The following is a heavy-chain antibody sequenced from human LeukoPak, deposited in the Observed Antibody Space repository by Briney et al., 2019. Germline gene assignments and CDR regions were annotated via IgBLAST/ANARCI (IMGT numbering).Heavy chain of an antibody. J-gene: IGHJ6*03. D-gene: IGHD2-8*02. CDR1: GFTFSSYS. V-gene: IGHV3-21*01. CDR3: SRRCVLVGLVYDYYMDV. CDR2: ISSSSSYI. Sequence: TGGSLRLSCAASGFTFSSYSMNWVRQAPGKGLEGVSSISSSSSYIYYADSVKGRFTISRDNAKNSLYLQMNSLRAEDTAVYFCSRRCVLVGLVYDYYMDVLGKGTTVTVSS.